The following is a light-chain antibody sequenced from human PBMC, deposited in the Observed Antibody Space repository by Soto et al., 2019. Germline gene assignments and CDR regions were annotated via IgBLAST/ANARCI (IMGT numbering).Light chain of an antibody. CDR1: RSDVGSYNY. Sequence: QSALTQPASVSGSPGQSITISCSGTRSDVGSYNYVSWYQHHPGKTPKLMIYDVTDRPSGVSNRFSGSKSGNTASLTISGLQAEDEADYYCSSYTTSRTYVFGTGTKLTVL. CDR2: DVT. J-gene: IGLJ1*01. V-gene: IGLV2-14*03. CDR3: SSYTTSRTYV.